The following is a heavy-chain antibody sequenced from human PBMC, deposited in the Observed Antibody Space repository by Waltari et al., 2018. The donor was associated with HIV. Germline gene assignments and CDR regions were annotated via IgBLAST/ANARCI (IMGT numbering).Heavy chain of an antibody. CDR2: ISSSGSTI. J-gene: IGHJ4*02. D-gene: IGHD3-22*01. V-gene: IGHV3-48*03. CDR1: GFTFSSYE. CDR3: ARDSYYYDSSGYYSKRPMHY. Sequence: EVQLVESGGGLVQPGGSLRLSCAASGFTFSSYEMNGVRQAPGTGLEWVSYISSSGSTIYYADSVKGRFTISRDNAKNSLYLQMNSLRAEDTAVYYCARDSYYYDSSGYYSKRPMHYWGQGTLVTVSS.